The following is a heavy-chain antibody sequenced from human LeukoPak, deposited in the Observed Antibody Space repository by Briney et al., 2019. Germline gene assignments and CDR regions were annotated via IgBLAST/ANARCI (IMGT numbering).Heavy chain of an antibody. J-gene: IGHJ3*02. CDR1: GFTFDDYA. D-gene: IGHD4-17*01. V-gene: IGHV3-9*01. Sequence: PGRPLRLSCAASGFTFDDYAMHWVRQAPGKGLEWVSGISWNSGSIGYADSVKGRFTISRDNAKNSLYLQMNSLRAEDTALYYCAKDMERTVTTGHDAFDIWGQGTMVTVSS. CDR3: AKDMERTVTTGHDAFDI. CDR2: ISWNSGSI.